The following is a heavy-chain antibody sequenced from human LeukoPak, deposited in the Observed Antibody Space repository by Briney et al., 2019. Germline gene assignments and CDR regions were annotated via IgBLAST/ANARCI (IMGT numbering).Heavy chain of an antibody. CDR2: IYYSGST. CDR3: ARGQPRGSYFDY. Sequence: PSETLSLTCTVSGGSISSYYWSWIRQPPGKGLEWIGYIYYSGSTNYSPSLKSRVTISVDTSKNQFSLKLSSVTAADTAVYYCARGQPRGSYFDYWGQGTLVTVSS. CDR1: GGSISSYY. V-gene: IGHV4-59*01. J-gene: IGHJ4*02. D-gene: IGHD1-26*01.